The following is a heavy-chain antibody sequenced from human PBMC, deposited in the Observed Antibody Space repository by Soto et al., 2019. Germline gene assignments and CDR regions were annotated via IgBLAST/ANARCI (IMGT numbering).Heavy chain of an antibody. J-gene: IGHJ3*02. CDR3: ARESNPDNTIAALVDAFDI. D-gene: IGHD6-6*01. CDR1: GGSISSYY. V-gene: IGHV4-4*07. CDR2: IYTSGST. Sequence: PSETLSLTCTVSGGSISSYYWSWIRQPAGKGLEWIGRIYTSGSTNYNPSLKSRVTMSVDTSKNQFSLKLSSVTAADTAVYYCARESNPDNTIAALVDAFDIWGQGTMVTVSS.